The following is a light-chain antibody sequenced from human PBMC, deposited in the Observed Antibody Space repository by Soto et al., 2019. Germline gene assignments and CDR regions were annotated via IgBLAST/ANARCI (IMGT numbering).Light chain of an antibody. Sequence: QSVLTQPPSASGTPGQRVTISCSGSSSNIGSNTVNWYQQLPGTAPQLLIYSNDQRPSGVPDRFSGSTSGTSASLAISGLQSEDEADYYCAAWDGSLNGYVFGTGTKVTVL. CDR1: SSNIGSNT. V-gene: IGLV1-44*01. CDR3: AAWDGSLNGYV. J-gene: IGLJ1*01. CDR2: SND.